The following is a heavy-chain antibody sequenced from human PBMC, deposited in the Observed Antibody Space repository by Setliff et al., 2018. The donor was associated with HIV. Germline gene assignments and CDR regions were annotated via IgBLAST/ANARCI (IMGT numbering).Heavy chain of an antibody. CDR1: GYTFTSYG. J-gene: IGHJ4*02. CDR3: ARVPHNFWSGYPLDY. CDR2: ISAYHGNT. D-gene: IGHD3-3*01. Sequence: ASVKVSCKASGYTFTSYGITWVRQAPGQGLEWMGWISAYHGNTNYVQKLQGRVTMTTDTSTSTAYMELRSLRSDDTAVYYCARVPHNFWSGYPLDYWGQGTLVTVSS. V-gene: IGHV1-18*01.